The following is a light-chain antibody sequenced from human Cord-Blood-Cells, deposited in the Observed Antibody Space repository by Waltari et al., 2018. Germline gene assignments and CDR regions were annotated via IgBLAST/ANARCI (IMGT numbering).Light chain of an antibody. CDR1: QSVLYSSNNKNY. CDR3: QQYYSTPYT. J-gene: IGKJ2*01. V-gene: IGKV4-1*01. Sequence: DIVMTQSPDSLAVSLGERATINCKSSQSVLYSSNNKNYLAWYQQKPGQPPKLLIYWASTRESGVPDGFSGSGSGTDVTLTINSLQAEDVAVYYCQQYYSTPYTFGQGTKLEIK. CDR2: WAS.